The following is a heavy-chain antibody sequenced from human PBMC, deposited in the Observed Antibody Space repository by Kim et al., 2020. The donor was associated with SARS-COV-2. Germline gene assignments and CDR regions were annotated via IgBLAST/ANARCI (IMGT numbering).Heavy chain of an antibody. J-gene: IGHJ2*01. CDR1: GFTFSSYS. D-gene: IGHD6-19*01. Sequence: GGSLRLSCAASGFTFSSYSMNWVRQAPGKGLEWVSYIRHSSSTIYYADFVKGRFTISRDNAKNSLYLQMNSLRDEDTAVYYCARGGRNGWDFNGYFDLWGHGTLVTVSS. CDR3: ARGGRNGWDFNGYFDL. CDR2: IRHSSSTI. V-gene: IGHV3-48*02.